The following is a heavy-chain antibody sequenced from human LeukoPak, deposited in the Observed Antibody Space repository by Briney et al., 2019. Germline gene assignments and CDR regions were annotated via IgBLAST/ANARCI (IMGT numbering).Heavy chain of an antibody. CDR2: ISSSGITI. V-gene: IGHV3-48*03. Sequence: PGGSLRLSCAASGFTFSSYDMNWVRQAPGKGLEWVSYISSSGITIYYADSVRGRFTISRDNSKNSLYLQMNSLRAEDTAVYYCAGADTVTTLSLDYWGQGILVTVCS. CDR1: GFTFSSYD. D-gene: IGHD4-17*01. CDR3: AGADTVTTLSLDY. J-gene: IGHJ4*02.